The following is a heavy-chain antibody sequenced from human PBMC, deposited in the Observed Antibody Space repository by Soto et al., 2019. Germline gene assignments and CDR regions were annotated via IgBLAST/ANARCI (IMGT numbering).Heavy chain of an antibody. CDR1: GYTFTSYD. D-gene: IGHD3-9*01. J-gene: IGHJ5*02. CDR3: ARGKLRDFDWSPPRDWFDP. V-gene: IGHV1-8*01. Sequence: QVQLVQSGAEVKKPGASVKVSCKASGYTFTSYDINWVRQATGQGLEWMGWMNPNSGNTGYAQKFQGRVTMTRNTSISTAYMELSSLRSEDTAVYYCARGKLRDFDWSPPRDWFDPWGQGTLVTVSS. CDR2: MNPNSGNT.